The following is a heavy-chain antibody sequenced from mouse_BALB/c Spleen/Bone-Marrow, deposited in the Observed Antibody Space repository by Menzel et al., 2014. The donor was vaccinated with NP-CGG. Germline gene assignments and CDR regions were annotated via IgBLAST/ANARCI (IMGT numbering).Heavy chain of an antibody. Sequence: DVKLQESGAELVKPGASVKLSCTASGFNIKDTYMHWVKQRPEQGLEWIGRIDPANGNTKYDPKFQGKATITADTSSNTAYLQLSSLTSEDTAVYYCASYYYGSSRFACWGQGTLVTVSA. CDR3: ASYYYGSSRFAC. CDR2: IDPANGNT. V-gene: IGHV14-3*02. D-gene: IGHD1-1*01. CDR1: GFNIKDTY. J-gene: IGHJ3*01.